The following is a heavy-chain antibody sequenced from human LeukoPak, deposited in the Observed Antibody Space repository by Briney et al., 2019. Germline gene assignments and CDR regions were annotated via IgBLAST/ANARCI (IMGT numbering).Heavy chain of an antibody. V-gene: IGHV4-34*01. CDR1: GGSFSGYY. J-gene: IGHJ6*02. Sequence: SETLSLTCAVYGGSFSGYYWSWIRQPPGKGLEWIGEINHSGSTNYNPSLQSRVTISVDTSKNQFSLKLSSVTAADTAVYYCARGRGYQLLLGYYYCGMDVWGQGTTVTVSS. D-gene: IGHD2-2*01. CDR3: ARGRGYQLLLGYYYCGMDV. CDR2: INHSGST.